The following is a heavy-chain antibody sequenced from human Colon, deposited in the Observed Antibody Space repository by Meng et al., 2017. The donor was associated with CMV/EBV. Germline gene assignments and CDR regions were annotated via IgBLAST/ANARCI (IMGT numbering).Heavy chain of an antibody. CDR1: GGSISSSIYL. D-gene: IGHD2-8*01. Sequence: SETLSLTCTVSGGSISSSIYLWGWIRQSPGKGLEWIGSIHHSGSTYYNPSFKSRVTISADTSKNQFSLKLTSVTAADTAVYYCGQSMAPNVYFGMDVWGQGTTVTVSS. CDR2: IHHSGST. V-gene: IGHV4-39*01. CDR3: GQSMAPNVYFGMDV. J-gene: IGHJ6*02.